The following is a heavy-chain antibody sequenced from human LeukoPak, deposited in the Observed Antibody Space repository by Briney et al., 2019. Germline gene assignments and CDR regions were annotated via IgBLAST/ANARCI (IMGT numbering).Heavy chain of an antibody. CDR3: AKDGGGPSDAFDI. CDR2: ISYTGTYI. Sequence: GSLRLSCAASAFSLSAYNMNWVRQAPGKGLEWVSSISYTGTYIYYADSVKGRFTIPRDNSKNTLYLQMNSLRAEDTAVYYCAKDGGGPSDAFDIWGQGTMVTVSS. CDR1: AFSLSAYN. J-gene: IGHJ3*02. D-gene: IGHD3-16*01. V-gene: IGHV3-21*01.